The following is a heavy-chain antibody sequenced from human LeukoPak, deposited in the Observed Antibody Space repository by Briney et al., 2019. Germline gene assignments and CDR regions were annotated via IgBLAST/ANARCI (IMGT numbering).Heavy chain of an antibody. V-gene: IGHV1-2*04. D-gene: IGHD3-3*01. CDR2: INPNSGGT. Sequence: ASVKVSCKASGYTFTGYYMHWVRQAPGQGLEWMGWINPNSGGTNYAQKFQGWVTMTRDTSISTAYMELSRLRSDDTAVYYCARTIYTGAYEAGYDYWGQGTLVTVSS. J-gene: IGHJ4*02. CDR3: ARTIYTGAYEAGYDY. CDR1: GYTFTGYY.